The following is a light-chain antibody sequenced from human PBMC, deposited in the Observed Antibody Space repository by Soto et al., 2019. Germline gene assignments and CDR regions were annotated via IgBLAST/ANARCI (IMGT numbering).Light chain of an antibody. CDR3: QQRSNWPPWT. Sequence: EIVLTQSPGTLSLSPGERATLSCRASQSVSSSYLAWYQQRPGQAPRLLIYGASIRATGIPARFSGSGSGKDFTLNIRSLEPEDFAVYYCQQRSNWPPWTFGQGTKVDIK. J-gene: IGKJ1*01. V-gene: IGKV3D-20*02. CDR1: QSVSSSY. CDR2: GAS.